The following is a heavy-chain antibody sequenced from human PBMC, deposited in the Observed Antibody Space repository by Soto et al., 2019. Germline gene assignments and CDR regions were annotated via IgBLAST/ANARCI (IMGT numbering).Heavy chain of an antibody. Sequence: EVQLLDSGGGFVQPGGSLRLSCAASGFTVNNYAMNWVRQAPGKGLEWVGTISGTGGSTYYADSVKGRFTISRDNSKNTLYLQMNSLRVEDTAVYYCAKDPLGGNFDYWGQGTQVTVSS. CDR3: AKDPLGGNFDY. V-gene: IGHV3-23*01. J-gene: IGHJ4*02. CDR1: GFTVNNYA. CDR2: ISGTGGST.